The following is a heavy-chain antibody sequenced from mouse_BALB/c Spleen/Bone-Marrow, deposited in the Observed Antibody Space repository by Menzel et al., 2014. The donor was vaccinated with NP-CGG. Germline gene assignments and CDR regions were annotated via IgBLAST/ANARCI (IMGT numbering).Heavy chain of an antibody. CDR1: GFSLTSYG. J-gene: IGHJ3*01. V-gene: IGHV2-9*02. D-gene: IGHD2-4*01. CDR2: IWAGGST. Sequence: VHLVESGPGLVAPSQSLSITCTVSGFSLTSYGVHWVRQPPGKGLEWLGVIWAGGSTNYNSALMSRLSISKDNSKSXVFLKMNSLQTDDTAMYYCASPIYYDYPLFAYWGQGTLVTVSA. CDR3: ASPIYYDYPLFAY.